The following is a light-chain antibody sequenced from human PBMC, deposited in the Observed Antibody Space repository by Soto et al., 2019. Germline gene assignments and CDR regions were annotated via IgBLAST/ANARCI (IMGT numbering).Light chain of an antibody. V-gene: IGLV2-14*01. Sequence: QSALTQPASLSGSPGQSITMFCTGTSNDVGGYNYVSWYQQHPGKAPKLIIYEVSNRPSGISSRFSGSKSANTASLTISGLQAEDEAEYYCSSFTGSTTWVFGGGTKVTFL. CDR3: SSFTGSTTWV. J-gene: IGLJ3*02. CDR1: SNDVGGYNY. CDR2: EVS.